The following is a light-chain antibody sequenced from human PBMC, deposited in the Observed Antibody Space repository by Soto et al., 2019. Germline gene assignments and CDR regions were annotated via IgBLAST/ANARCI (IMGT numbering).Light chain of an antibody. CDR2: GVS. V-gene: IGKV3-15*01. CDR3: QQYSAWPLT. CDR1: QSIRSN. J-gene: IGKJ4*01. Sequence: EIVMTQSPATLSVSPGERATLSCRASQSIRSNFLAWYRQIPGQAPRLLIYGVSTRATGIPARFSGNGSGTEFTLTISSLQSEDFAVYYCQQYSAWPLTFGGGTKVEIK.